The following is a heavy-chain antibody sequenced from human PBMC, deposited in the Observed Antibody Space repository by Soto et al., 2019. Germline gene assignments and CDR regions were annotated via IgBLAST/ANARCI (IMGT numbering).Heavy chain of an antibody. J-gene: IGHJ6*04. CDR3: AIKLIAARPHNYHYGMDV. V-gene: IGHV1-69*13. D-gene: IGHD6-6*01. CDR1: GVTFSSYA. Sequence: SVKVSCKASGVTFSSYAISWVRQAPVQGLEWMGGIIPIFGTANYAQKFQGRVTITADESTSTAYMELSSLRSEDTAVYYCAIKLIAARPHNYHYGMDVWGK. CDR2: IIPIFGTA.